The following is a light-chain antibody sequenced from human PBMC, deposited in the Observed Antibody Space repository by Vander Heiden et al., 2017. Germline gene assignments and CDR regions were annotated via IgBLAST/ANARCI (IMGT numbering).Light chain of an antibody. J-gene: IGLJ2*01. CDR3: CSYAGSYTST. CDR2: DVN. CDR1: SGDVGGYNY. V-gene: IGLV2-11*01. Sequence: QSALTQPRSVSGSPGQSVTISCTGTSGDVGGYNYVSWYQQHPGKVPKLIIYDVNKRPSGVPDRFSGSKSGNTASLTISGLQADDEADYYCCSYAGSYTSTFGGGTKLTVL.